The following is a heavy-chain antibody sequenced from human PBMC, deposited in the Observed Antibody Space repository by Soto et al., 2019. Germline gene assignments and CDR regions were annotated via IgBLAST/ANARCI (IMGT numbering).Heavy chain of an antibody. J-gene: IGHJ4*02. CDR3: DRAWIQMAFDY. CDR2: IYHSGST. D-gene: IGHD5-18*01. Sequence: PSETLSLTCAVSGGSISSGGYSWSWIRQPPGKGLEWIGYIYHSGSTYYNPSLKSRVTISVDRSKNQFSLKLSSVTAADTAVYYCDRAWIQMAFDYWGQGTLVTVSS. V-gene: IGHV4-30-2*01. CDR1: GGSISSGGYS.